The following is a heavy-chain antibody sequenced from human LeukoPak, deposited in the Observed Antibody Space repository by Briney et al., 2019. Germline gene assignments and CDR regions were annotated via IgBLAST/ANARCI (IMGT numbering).Heavy chain of an antibody. Sequence: GASVKVSCKASGYTFTGYYMHWVRQAPGQGLEWMGWINPNSGGTNYVQKLQGRVTMTTDTSTSTAYMELRSLRSDDTAVYYCAREIRGRQDYYYYMDVWGKGTTVTVSS. D-gene: IGHD3-16*01. V-gene: IGHV1-2*02. CDR2: INPNSGGT. CDR1: GYTFTGYY. CDR3: AREIRGRQDYYYYMDV. J-gene: IGHJ6*03.